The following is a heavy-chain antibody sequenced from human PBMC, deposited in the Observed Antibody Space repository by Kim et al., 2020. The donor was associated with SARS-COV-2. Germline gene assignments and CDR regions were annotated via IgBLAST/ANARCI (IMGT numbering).Heavy chain of an antibody. Sequence: SETLSLTCTVSGGSVSSGSYYWSWIRQPPGKGLEWIGYIYYSGSTNYNPSLKSRVTISADTSKSQLSLKLSSVTAAATAVCYCARAGVAYYCYALDVWGQGTTVTVSS. CDR2: IYYSGST. V-gene: IGHV4-61*01. CDR3: ARAGVAYYCYALDV. D-gene: IGHD2-15*01. J-gene: IGHJ6*02. CDR1: GGSVSSGSYY.